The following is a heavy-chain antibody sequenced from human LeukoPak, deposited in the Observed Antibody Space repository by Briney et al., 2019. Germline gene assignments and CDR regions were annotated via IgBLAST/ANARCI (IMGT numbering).Heavy chain of an antibody. V-gene: IGHV4-34*01. J-gene: IGHJ4*02. CDR3: ARDEGGGGY. CDR2: INHSGST. CDR1: RGSFSGYY. Sequence: SATLSLTCAVYRGSFSGYYWNWIRQPPGKGLEWIGEINHSGSTNYNLSLKSRVTISADMSKNQVSLKLSSVTAADTAVYYCARDEGGGGYWGQGTLVTVSS. D-gene: IGHD3-16*01.